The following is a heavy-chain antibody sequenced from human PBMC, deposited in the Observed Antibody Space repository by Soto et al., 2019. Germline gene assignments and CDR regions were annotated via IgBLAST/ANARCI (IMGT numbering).Heavy chain of an antibody. J-gene: IGHJ4*02. V-gene: IGHV6-1*01. Sequence: SQTLSLTCAISGDSVSSNSAAWNWIRQSPSRGLEWLGRTYYRSKWYNDYAVSVKSRITINPDTSKNQFSLQLNSVTPEDTALFYCARVSSGDEFGTYYFDYWGQGTLVTVSS. CDR3: ARVSSGDEFGTYYFDY. D-gene: IGHD1-1*01. CDR2: TYYRSKWYN. CDR1: GDSVSSNSAA.